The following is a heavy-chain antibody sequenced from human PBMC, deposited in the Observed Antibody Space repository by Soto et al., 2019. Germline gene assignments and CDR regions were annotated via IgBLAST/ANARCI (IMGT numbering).Heavy chain of an antibody. J-gene: IGHJ4*02. CDR3: ARELYSCGGDCPYYMDY. D-gene: IGHD2-21*02. CDR1: GYPFTDYF. Sequence: QAQLVQSGAEVKKPGASVRVSCKTSGYPFTDYFIHWVRQAPGQGLGWMGIISLYHHSTSYAQKFQGRLTVPADTSTTTVYMDLSSLTSEDSAVYWCARELYSCGGDCPYYMDYWGQGTLVTVSS. V-gene: IGHV1-46*01. CDR2: ISLYHHST.